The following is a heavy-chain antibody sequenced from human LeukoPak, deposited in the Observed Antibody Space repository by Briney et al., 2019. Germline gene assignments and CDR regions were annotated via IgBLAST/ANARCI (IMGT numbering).Heavy chain of an antibody. V-gene: IGHV3-23*01. Sequence: GGSLRLSCAASGFTFSSYSMNGVRQAPGKGLEWVSGISGFGGSTYYAPSVKGRLPISRDNFGNMWCLHLDSLRVEDTGLYYCSRRRGSSWSSFDYWGQGALVTVPS. CDR1: GFTFSSYS. J-gene: IGHJ4*02. D-gene: IGHD6-13*01. CDR3: SRRRGSSWSSFDY. CDR2: ISGFGGST.